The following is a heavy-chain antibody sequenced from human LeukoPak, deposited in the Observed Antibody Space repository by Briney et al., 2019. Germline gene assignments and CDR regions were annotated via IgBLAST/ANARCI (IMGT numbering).Heavy chain of an antibody. J-gene: IGHJ4*02. Sequence: PSETLSLTCTVSGYSISSGYYWGWIRQPPGKGLEWIGSIYHSGSTNYNSSLKSRVTISVDTSKNQFSLKLSSVTAADTAVYYCARAWASTVTDYFDYWGQGTLVTVSS. CDR3: ARAWASTVTDYFDY. D-gene: IGHD4-17*01. CDR1: GYSISSGYY. CDR2: IYHSGST. V-gene: IGHV4-38-2*02.